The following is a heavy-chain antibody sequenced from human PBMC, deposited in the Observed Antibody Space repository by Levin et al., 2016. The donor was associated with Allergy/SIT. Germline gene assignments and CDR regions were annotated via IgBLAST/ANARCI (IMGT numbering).Heavy chain of an antibody. CDR3: ARGCSGGGCIDAFDM. Sequence: ASVKVSCKAFGYTFTGYYMHWVRQAAGQGLEWMGWIDPNSGDTKYTQKFEGWVTMTRDTSSSTAYMEVRSDDTAVYYCARGCSGGGCIDAFDMWGQGTKVTVSS. V-gene: IGHV1-2*04. CDR1: GYTFTGYY. D-gene: IGHD2-15*01. CDR2: IDPNSGDT. J-gene: IGHJ3*02.